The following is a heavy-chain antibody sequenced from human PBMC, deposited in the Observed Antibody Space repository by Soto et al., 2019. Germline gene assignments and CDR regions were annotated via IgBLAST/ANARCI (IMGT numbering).Heavy chain of an antibody. CDR1: GFTFSSHA. Sequence: EVQLLESGGGLVQPGGSLRLSCTASGFTFSSHAMTWVRQAPGKGLEWVSGLSDSGGSTYYADSVKGRFTISRDNSMNTLYLQMNPLRAEDTAVYYCAKVSSSWYAGFFDLWGKGTLVTVSS. CDR3: AKVSSSWYAGFFDL. D-gene: IGHD6-13*01. J-gene: IGHJ4*02. V-gene: IGHV3-23*01. CDR2: LSDSGGST.